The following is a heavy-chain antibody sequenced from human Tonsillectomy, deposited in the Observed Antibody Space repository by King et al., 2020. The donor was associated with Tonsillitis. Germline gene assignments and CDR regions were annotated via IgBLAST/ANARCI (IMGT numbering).Heavy chain of an antibody. CDR1: GFTFSSYD. CDR2: IWDDGSNK. CDR3: ARDDRSSSGCHDF. J-gene: IGHJ4*02. Sequence: VQLVESGGGVVQPGRSLRLSCEASGFTFSSYDMHWVRQAPGKGLEWVAVIWDDGSNKYYADSVKGRFTISRDNSKNTLYLQMNSLRADDTAVYYCARDDRSSSGCHDFWGQGTLVTVSS. V-gene: IGHV3-33*01. D-gene: IGHD6-19*01.